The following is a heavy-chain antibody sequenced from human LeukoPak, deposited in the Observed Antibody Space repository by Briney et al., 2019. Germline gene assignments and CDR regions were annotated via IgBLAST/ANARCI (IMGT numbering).Heavy chain of an antibody. CDR2: IYYSGST. Sequence: PSETLSLTCTVSGGSISSYYWSWIRQPPGKGLEGIGYIYYSGSTNYNPSLKSRVTISVDSSKNQFSLKLSSVTAADTAVYYCARGYSGYDYVHWGQGTLVTVSS. CDR1: GGSISSYY. D-gene: IGHD5-12*01. V-gene: IGHV4-59*01. J-gene: IGHJ4*02. CDR3: ARGYSGYDYVH.